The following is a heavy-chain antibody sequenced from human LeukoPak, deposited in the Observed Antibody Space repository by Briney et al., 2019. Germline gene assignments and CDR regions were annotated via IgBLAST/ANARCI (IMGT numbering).Heavy chain of an antibody. J-gene: IGHJ5*02. Sequence: GGSLRLSCAASGFTFDDYAMHWVRQAPGKGLEWVSGISWNSGNIGYADSVKGRFTISRDNAKNSLYLQMNSLRAEDTALYYCAKSTRRQLYNWFDPWGQGTLVTVSS. D-gene: IGHD6-6*01. CDR1: GFTFDDYA. V-gene: IGHV3-9*01. CDR3: AKSTRRQLYNWFDP. CDR2: ISWNSGNI.